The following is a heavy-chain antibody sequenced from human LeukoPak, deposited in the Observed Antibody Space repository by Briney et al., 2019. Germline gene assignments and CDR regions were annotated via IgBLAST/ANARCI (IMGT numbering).Heavy chain of an antibody. CDR1: GFTFSSYE. D-gene: IGHD2-2*01. CDR2: ISSSGSNI. V-gene: IGHV3-48*03. J-gene: IGHJ3*02. Sequence: SGGSLRLSCAASGFTFSSYEMNWVRQAPGKGLEWVSFISSSGSNIKYADSVKGRFTVSRGSAKNSVYLQMNSLRAEDTAVYYCARDIKGQYQDAFDIWGQGTMVTVSS. CDR3: ARDIKGQYQDAFDI.